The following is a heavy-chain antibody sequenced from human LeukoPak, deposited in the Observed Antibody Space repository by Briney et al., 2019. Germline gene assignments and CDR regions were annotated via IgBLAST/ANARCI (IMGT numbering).Heavy chain of an antibody. V-gene: IGHV1-18*03. J-gene: IGHJ6*03. CDR2: ISTYNGNT. CDR3: ARAKYYYGSGTNYVMGEVHYYYMDV. D-gene: IGHD3-10*01. CDR1: GYTFTHSG. Sequence: ASVKVSCKASGYTFTHSGITWVRQAPGQGLEWMGWISTYNGNTNYAQKLQGRVTMTTDTSTSTAYMELRSLRSDDMAVYYCARAKYYYGSGTNYVMGEVHYYYMDVWGKGTTVTVSS.